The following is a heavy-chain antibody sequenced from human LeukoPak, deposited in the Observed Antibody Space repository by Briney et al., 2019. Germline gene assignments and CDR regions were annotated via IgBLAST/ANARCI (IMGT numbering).Heavy chain of an antibody. V-gene: IGHV4-38-2*02. CDR1: GYSITTGYY. Sequence: SETLSLTCTVSGYSITTGYYWAWIRQPPGKGPEWIGSMYHNSGATFYSPSLKSRVTISVDTSKNQFSLKLSSVTAADTAVYYCARDRSLTMVRGEIDYWGQGTLVTVSS. D-gene: IGHD3-10*01. CDR2: MYHNSGAT. CDR3: ARDRSLTMVRGEIDY. J-gene: IGHJ4*02.